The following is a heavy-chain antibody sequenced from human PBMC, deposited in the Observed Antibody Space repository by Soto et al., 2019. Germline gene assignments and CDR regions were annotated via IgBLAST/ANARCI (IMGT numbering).Heavy chain of an antibody. D-gene: IGHD6-6*01. CDR3: ARSVSTIAARPDY. CDR1: GYTFTGYY. V-gene: IGHV1-2*02. J-gene: IGHJ4*02. Sequence: QVQLVQSGAEVKKPGASVKVSCKASGYTFTGYYMHRVRQAPGQGLEWMGWINPNSGDTNYAQNFQGRVTMTRDTSISTAYMELSRLRSDDTAVYYCARSVSTIAARPDYWGQGTLVTVSS. CDR2: INPNSGDT.